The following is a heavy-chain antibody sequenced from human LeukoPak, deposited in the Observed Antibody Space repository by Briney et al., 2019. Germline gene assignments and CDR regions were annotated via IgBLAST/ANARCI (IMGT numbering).Heavy chain of an antibody. CDR1: GGSFSGYY. D-gene: IGHD3-16*01. Sequence: SETLSLTCAVYGGSFSGYYWSWIRQPPGKGLEWIGEINHSGSTNYNPSLKSRVTISVDTSKNQFSLKLSSVTAADTAVYYCARHRGGLDYWGQGTLVTVSS. V-gene: IGHV4-34*01. CDR2: INHSGST. J-gene: IGHJ4*02. CDR3: ARHRGGLDY.